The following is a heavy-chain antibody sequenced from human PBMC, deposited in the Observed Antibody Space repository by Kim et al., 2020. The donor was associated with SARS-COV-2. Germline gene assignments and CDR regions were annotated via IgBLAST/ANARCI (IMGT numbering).Heavy chain of an antibody. J-gene: IGHJ4*02. Sequence: SETLSLTCTVSGGSISSYYWSWIRQPPGKGLEWIGYIYYSGSTNYNPSLKSRVTISVDTSKNQFSLKMSSVTAADTAVYYCASSGLQQLTSFDYWGQGTLVTVSS. CDR1: GGSISSYY. CDR3: ASSGLQQLTSFDY. CDR2: IYYSGST. D-gene: IGHD4-4*01. V-gene: IGHV4-59*13.